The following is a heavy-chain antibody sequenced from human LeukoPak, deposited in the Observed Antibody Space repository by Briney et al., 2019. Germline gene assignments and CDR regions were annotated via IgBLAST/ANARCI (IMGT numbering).Heavy chain of an antibody. V-gene: IGHV4-59*08. J-gene: IGHJ4*02. D-gene: IGHD3-16*01. CDR2: IYYSGST. CDR1: GGSISSYY. CDR3: ARAYVWGSYRSMGGYYFDY. Sequence: KASETLSLTCTVSGGSISSYYWSWIRQPPGKGLEWIGYIYYSGSTNYNPSLKSRVTISVDTSKNQFSLKLSSVTAADTAVYYCARAYVWGSYRSMGGYYFDYWGQGTLVTVSS.